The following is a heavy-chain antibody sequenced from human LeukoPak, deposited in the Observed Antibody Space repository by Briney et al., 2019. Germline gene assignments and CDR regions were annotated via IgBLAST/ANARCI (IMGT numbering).Heavy chain of an antibody. CDR1: GFTFSSYA. CDR3: AKVRSDITMIVDSFDY. Sequence: GGSPRLSCAASGFTFSSYAMSWVRQAPGKGLEWVSAISGSGGSTYYADSVKGRFTISRDNSKNTLYLQMNSLRAEDTAVYYCAKVRSDITMIVDSFDYWGQGTLVTVSS. J-gene: IGHJ4*02. CDR2: ISGSGGST. V-gene: IGHV3-23*01. D-gene: IGHD3-22*01.